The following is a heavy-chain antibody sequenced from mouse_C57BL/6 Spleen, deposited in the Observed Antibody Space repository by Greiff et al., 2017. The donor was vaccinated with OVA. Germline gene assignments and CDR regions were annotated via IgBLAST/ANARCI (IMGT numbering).Heavy chain of an antibody. CDR1: GFTFSSYG. CDR3: ARRGYGSSYDY. J-gene: IGHJ2*01. V-gene: IGHV5-6*02. D-gene: IGHD1-1*01. Sequence: EVKLVESGGDLVKPGGSLKLSCAASGFTFSSYGMSWVRHTPDKRLEWVATISSGGSYTYYPDSVKGRFTISRDNAKNTLYLQMSSLKSEDTAMYYCARRGYGSSYDYWGQGTTLTVSS. CDR2: ISSGGSYT.